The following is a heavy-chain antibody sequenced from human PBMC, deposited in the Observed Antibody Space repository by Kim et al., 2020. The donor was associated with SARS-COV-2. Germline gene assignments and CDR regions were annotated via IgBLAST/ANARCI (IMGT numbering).Heavy chain of an antibody. V-gene: IGHV1-2*06. CDR3: ARDRGSGWPPDYYYYGMDV. CDR1: GYTFTGYY. Sequence: ASVKVSCKASGYTFTGYYMHWVRQAPGQGLEWMGRINPNSGGTNYAQKFQGRVTMTRDTSISTAYMELSRLRSDDTAVYYCARDRGSGWPPDYYYYGMDVWGQGTTVTVSS. D-gene: IGHD6-19*01. J-gene: IGHJ6*02. CDR2: INPNSGGT.